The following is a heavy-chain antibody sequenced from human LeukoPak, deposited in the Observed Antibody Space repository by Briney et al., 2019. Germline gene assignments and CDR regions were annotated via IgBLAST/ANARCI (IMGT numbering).Heavy chain of an antibody. V-gene: IGHV4-30-4*08. J-gene: IGHJ3*02. D-gene: IGHD2-15*01. CDR2: INYSGST. Sequence: SETLSLSCTVSGYSISSYDFYWIRHRPPPGQGLESVGCINYSGSTYYNPSLNSRATISVDMSKNLFSLKLSSVTAADTAVYCCAREYGSVINDVFDIWGQGTMVTVSS. CDR1: GYSISSYDFY. CDR3: AREYGSVINDVFDI.